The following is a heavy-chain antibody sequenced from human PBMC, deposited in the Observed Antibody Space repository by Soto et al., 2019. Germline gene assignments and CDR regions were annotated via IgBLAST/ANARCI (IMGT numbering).Heavy chain of an antibody. Sequence: QVQLVESGGGVVQPERSLRLSCAASGFTFSNYGMHWVRQAPGKGLEWVAVIWHDGSTKHHEDSVKGRFTISRDNSKNTLYLQMNSLRVEDTAIYYCVKEGAVAGSVVYNWFESWGQGAPVTVSS. J-gene: IGHJ5*01. CDR3: VKEGAVAGSVVYNWFES. CDR2: IWHDGSTK. CDR1: GFTFSNYG. V-gene: IGHV3-33*06. D-gene: IGHD6-13*01.